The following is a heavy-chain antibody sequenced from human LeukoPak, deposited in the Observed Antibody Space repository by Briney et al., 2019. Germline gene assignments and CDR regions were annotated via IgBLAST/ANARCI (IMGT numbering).Heavy chain of an antibody. CDR2: IYYSGST. CDR3: ARHMRGRYCSSTSCYTIPPLDY. CDR1: GGSISSSSYY. D-gene: IGHD2-2*02. V-gene: IGHV4-39*01. J-gene: IGHJ4*02. Sequence: KPSETLSLTCTVSGGSISSSSYYWGWIRQPPGKGLEWIGSIYYSGSTYYNPSLKSRVTISVDTSKNQFSLKLRSVTAADTAVYYCARHMRGRYCSSTSCYTIPPLDYRGQGTLVTVSS.